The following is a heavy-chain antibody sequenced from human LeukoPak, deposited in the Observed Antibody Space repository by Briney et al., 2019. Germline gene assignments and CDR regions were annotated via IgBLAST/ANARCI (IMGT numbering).Heavy chain of an antibody. V-gene: IGHV4-4*02. CDR3: ARDGGSDQYYFDN. D-gene: IGHD6-19*01. J-gene: IGHJ4*02. CDR1: DASISRPYW. CDR2: ISYSGNT. Sequence: SGTLSLTCGVSDASISRPYWWIWVRQPPGKGLEWIAEISYSGNTHYNPSLKSRVIISLDKSKNLVFLKLNSVTAADTAMYYCARDGGSDQYYFDNWGQGTLVTVSS.